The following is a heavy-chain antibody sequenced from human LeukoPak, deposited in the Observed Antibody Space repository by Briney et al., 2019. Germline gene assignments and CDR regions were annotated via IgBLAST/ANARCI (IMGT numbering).Heavy chain of an antibody. D-gene: IGHD4-17*01. J-gene: IGHJ4*02. V-gene: IGHV3-21*01. CDR1: GFTFNNYS. CDR3: ARDNYGDYAYYFGY. Sequence: KPGGSLRLSCAASGFTFNNYSMSWVRQAPGKGLEWVSSISGSSSYFYYADSVKGRFTISRDNAKDSLYLQVKSLRAEDTAVYYCARDNYGDYAYYFGYWGQGTLVTVSS. CDR2: ISGSSSYF.